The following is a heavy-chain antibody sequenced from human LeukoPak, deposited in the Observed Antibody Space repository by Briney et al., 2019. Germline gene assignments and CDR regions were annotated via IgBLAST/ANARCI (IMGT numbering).Heavy chain of an antibody. CDR2: IKQDGSEK. V-gene: IGHV3-7*01. D-gene: IGHD6-6*01. CDR1: GFAFSDYY. J-gene: IGHJ6*03. Sequence: PGGSLRLSCAASGFAFSDYYMSWVRQAPGKGLEWVANIKQDGSEKYYVDSVKGRFTISRDNAKNSLFLQMNSLRAEDTAVYYCAREAYSTSRRRANSYYPQYMDVWGKGTTVTVSS. CDR3: AREAYSTSRRRANSYYPQYMDV.